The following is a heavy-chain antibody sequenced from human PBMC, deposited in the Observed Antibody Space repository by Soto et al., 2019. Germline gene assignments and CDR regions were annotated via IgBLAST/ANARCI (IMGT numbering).Heavy chain of an antibody. V-gene: IGHV3-7*05. CDR2: INQDGSAK. Sequence: EVKLVESGGGLVKPGGSLRLSCAASGFTFNNYYMVWVRQAPGRGLEWVANINQDGSAKYYVDSVMGRFTISRDNAKSSLYLQINSLSAEDTATYYCGRAFGCTNLGQGSMVTVSS. D-gene: IGHD2-8*01. CDR3: GRAFGCTN. J-gene: IGHJ4*02. CDR1: GFTFNNYY.